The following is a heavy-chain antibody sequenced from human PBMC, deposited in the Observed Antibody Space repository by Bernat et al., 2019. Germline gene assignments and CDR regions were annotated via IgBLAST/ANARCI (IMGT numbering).Heavy chain of an antibody. J-gene: IGHJ5*02. V-gene: IGHV4-34*01. D-gene: IGHD3-10*01. CDR2: INHSGST. Sequence: QVQLQQWGAGLLKPSETLSLTCAVYGGSFSGYYWSWIRQPPGKGLEWIGEINHSGSTNYNPSLKSRVTISVDPSTNQFSMKLSSVTAADTAVYYCARVYYYGSGSYYNSERREDNWFDPWGQGTLVTVSS. CDR1: GGSFSGYY. CDR3: ARVYYYGSGSYYNSERREDNWFDP.